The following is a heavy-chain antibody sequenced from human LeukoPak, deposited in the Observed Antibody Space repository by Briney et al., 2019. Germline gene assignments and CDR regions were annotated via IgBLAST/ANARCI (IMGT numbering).Heavy chain of an antibody. V-gene: IGHV1-18*01. Sequence: ASVKVSCKASGGTFNSYAISWVRQAPGQGLEWMGWISTYNANTNYAQKLQGRVTLTTDTSTSTVYMELRSLRSDDTAVYYCARPYDTLTGNFYGMDVWGQGTTVTVSS. CDR3: ARPYDTLTGNFYGMDV. D-gene: IGHD3-9*01. J-gene: IGHJ6*02. CDR1: GGTFNSYA. CDR2: ISTYNANT.